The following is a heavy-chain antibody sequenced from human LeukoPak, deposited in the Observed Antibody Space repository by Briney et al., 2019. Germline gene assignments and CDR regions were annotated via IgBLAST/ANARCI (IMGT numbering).Heavy chain of an antibody. CDR1: GFTFSSYG. CDR3: ARERYYDSSGYYDFDI. V-gene: IGHV3-30*03. J-gene: IGHJ3*02. CDR2: ISYDGSNK. D-gene: IGHD3-22*01. Sequence: PGRSLRLSCAASGFTFSSYGMHWVRQAPGKGLEWVAVISYDGSNKYYADSVKGRFTISRDNAKNSLYLQMNSLRAEDTAVYYCARERYYDSSGYYDFDIWGQGTMVTVSS.